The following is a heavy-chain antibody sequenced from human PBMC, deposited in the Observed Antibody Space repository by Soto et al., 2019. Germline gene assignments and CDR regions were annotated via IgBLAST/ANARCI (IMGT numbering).Heavy chain of an antibody. CDR3: AKDGDSSGYYPEPFDY. J-gene: IGHJ4*02. D-gene: IGHD3-22*01. CDR1: GFTFSSYG. V-gene: IGHV3-30*18. CDR2: ISYDGSNK. Sequence: GGSLRLSCAASGFTFSSYGMHWVRQAPGKGLEWVAVISYDGSNKYYADSVKGRFTISRDNSKNTLYLQMNSLRAEDTAVYYCAKDGDSSGYYPEPFDYWGQGTLVTVSS.